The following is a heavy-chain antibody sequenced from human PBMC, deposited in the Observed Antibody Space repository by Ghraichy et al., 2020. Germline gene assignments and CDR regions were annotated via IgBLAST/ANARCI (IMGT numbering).Heavy chain of an antibody. CDR3: ARGLARYGDYIDH. Sequence: SETLSLTCTVSGGSTNTADYYWAWIRQTRGTGLELIGSIFQSGGTYYNPSLESRVTISVDTSKNQFSLTLTSVTAADTALYFCARGLARYGDYIDHWGQGTRVTVSS. D-gene: IGHD4-17*01. CDR1: GGSTNTADYY. V-gene: IGHV4-39*02. CDR2: IFQSGGT. J-gene: IGHJ4*02.